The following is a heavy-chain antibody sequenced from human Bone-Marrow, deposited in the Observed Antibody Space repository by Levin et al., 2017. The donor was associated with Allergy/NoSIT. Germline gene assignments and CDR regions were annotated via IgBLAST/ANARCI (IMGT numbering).Heavy chain of an antibody. CDR1: GYTFTYRY. CDR2: ITPFNGYT. J-gene: IGHJ4*02. D-gene: IGHD5-24*01. CDR3: ATTRDSYNPDY. V-gene: IGHV1-45*02. Sequence: SVKVSCKPSGYTFTYRYVHWVRQAPGQALEWIGWITPFNGYTSYAQEFQDRVSITRDGSLSTAYMELSSLTSEDTAMYYCATTRDSYNPDYWGQGTLVTVSS.